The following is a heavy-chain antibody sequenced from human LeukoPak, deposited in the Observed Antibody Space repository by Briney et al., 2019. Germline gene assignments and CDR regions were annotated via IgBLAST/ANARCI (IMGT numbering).Heavy chain of an antibody. CDR1: GFTFSSYA. CDR2: ISGSGGSA. CDR3: AKGFSGDLDY. D-gene: IGHD1-26*01. J-gene: IGHJ4*02. V-gene: IGHV3-23*01. Sequence: GGSLRLSCAASGFTFSSYAMSWVRQAPGKGLEWVSAISGSGGSAYYADSVKGRFAISRDNSKNTLYLQMNSLRAEDTAIFYCAKGFSGDLDYWGQGTLVTVSS.